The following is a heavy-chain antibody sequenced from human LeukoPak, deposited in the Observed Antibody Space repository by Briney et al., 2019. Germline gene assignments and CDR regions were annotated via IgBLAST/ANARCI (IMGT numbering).Heavy chain of an antibody. CDR1: GFTFSSYA. D-gene: IGHD3-22*01. V-gene: IGHV3-30*04. CDR2: ISYDGSNK. CDR3: ARDRPDDSSGYYVGYFQH. Sequence: PGGSLRLSCAASGFTFSSYAMHWVRQAPGKGLEWVAVISYDGSNKYYADSVKGRFTISRDNSKNTLYLQMNSLRAEDTAVYYCARDRPDDSSGYYVGYFQHWGQGTLVTVSS. J-gene: IGHJ1*01.